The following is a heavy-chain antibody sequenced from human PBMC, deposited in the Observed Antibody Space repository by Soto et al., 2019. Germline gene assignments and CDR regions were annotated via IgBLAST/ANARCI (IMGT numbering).Heavy chain of an antibody. CDR1: GGSISSTTHY. CDR2: SFYSGST. J-gene: IGHJ6*02. CDR3: ARCDYGYGMDV. Sequence: QLQLQESGPGLVKPSETLSLTCTVSGGSISSTTHYWGWIRQPPGKGLEWIGSSFYSGSTYYNPSLKSRVTISVDTSKNQFSLKLSSVTAADTAVYYGARCDYGYGMDVWGQGTTVTVSS. V-gene: IGHV4-39*01. D-gene: IGHD4-17*01.